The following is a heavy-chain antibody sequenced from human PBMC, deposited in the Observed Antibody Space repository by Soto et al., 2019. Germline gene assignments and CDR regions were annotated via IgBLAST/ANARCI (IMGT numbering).Heavy chain of an antibody. V-gene: IGHV1-24*01. CDR3: ATDEPNLAALDI. CDR1: GYTLTELS. CDR2: FDPEDGET. J-gene: IGHJ3*02. D-gene: IGHD2-8*01. Sequence: ASVKVSCKVSGYTLTELSMHWVRQAPGKGLEWMGGFDPEDGETIYAQKFQGRVTMTEDTSTDTAYMELSSLRSEDTAVYYCATDEPNLAALDIWGQGTMVTVSS.